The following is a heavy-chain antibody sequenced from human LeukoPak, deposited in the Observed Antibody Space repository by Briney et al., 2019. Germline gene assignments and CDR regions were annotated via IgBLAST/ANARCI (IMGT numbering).Heavy chain of an antibody. D-gene: IGHD2-2*02. CDR1: GFTFSDYY. CDR2: IYSGGST. CDR3: AREGYCSSTSCYTLGDAFDI. Sequence: GGSLRLSCAASGFTFSDYYMSWVRQAPGKGLEWVSVIYSGGSTYYADSVKGRFTISRDNSKNTLYLQMNSLRAEDTAVYYCAREGYCSSTSCYTLGDAFDIWGQGTMVTVSS. J-gene: IGHJ3*02. V-gene: IGHV3-53*01.